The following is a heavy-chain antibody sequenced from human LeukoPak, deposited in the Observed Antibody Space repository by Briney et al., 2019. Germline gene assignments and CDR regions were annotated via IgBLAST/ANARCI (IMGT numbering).Heavy chain of an antibody. CDR2: IKTDGSRT. CDR3: AREDYNDSGWYFDL. CDR1: GFTFSSHW. Sequence: GGSLRLSCAASGFTFSSHWMHRVSQAPGKGLVWVSRIKTDGSRTTYADSVKGRFTISRDNAKNTLYLQMNSLRAEDTAVYYCAREDYNDSGWYFDLWGRGTLVTVSS. D-gene: IGHD4-17*01. J-gene: IGHJ2*01. V-gene: IGHV3-74*01.